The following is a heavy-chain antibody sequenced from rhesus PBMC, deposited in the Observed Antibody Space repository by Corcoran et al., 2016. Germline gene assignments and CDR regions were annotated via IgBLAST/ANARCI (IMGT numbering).Heavy chain of an antibody. Sequence: EVQLVESGGGLVQPGGSLRLSCAASGFTFSSYGMSWVRQAPGKGLEWVSSFSNGGGSTYNADSGKGRGTISRDKSNNTLSLQRNSLRAEDTAVYYCAKGDSSFFDYWGQGVLVTVSS. J-gene: IGHJ4*01. CDR2: FSNGGGST. D-gene: IGHD6-13*01. CDR3: AKGDSSFFDY. V-gene: IGHV3S5*01. CDR1: GFTFSSYG.